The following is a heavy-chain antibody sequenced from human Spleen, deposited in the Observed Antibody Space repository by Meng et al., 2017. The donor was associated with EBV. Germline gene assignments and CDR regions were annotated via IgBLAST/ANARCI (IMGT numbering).Heavy chain of an antibody. V-gene: IGHV1-69*01. D-gene: IGHD3-10*01. CDR2: LIPMSDAP. Sequence: VQGVRSGAGGKKPGSSVKVSCRTSGGTFRSDAVSWVRQAPGQGLEWMGGLIPMSDAPHYAQKFQGRVTMTADESTSTHYMDLTGLRSGDTAVYYCASESGRGFTPDYWGQGTLVTVSS. CDR3: ASESGRGFTPDY. J-gene: IGHJ4*02. CDR1: GGTFRSDA.